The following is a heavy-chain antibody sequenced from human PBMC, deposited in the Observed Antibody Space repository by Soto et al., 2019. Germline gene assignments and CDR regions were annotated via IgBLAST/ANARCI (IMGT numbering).Heavy chain of an antibody. CDR1: GFIFRTHA. D-gene: IGHD3-10*02. V-gene: IGHV3-23*01. CDR3: AKDGGTYYDVPFAFDL. J-gene: IGHJ3*01. CDR2: ISADGNTK. Sequence: EVQLLESGGGLVQPGGSLRLSCAASGFIFRTHAMSWVRQTPGKGLEWVSVISADGNTKYHSDSVKGRFTISRDNSKTTLSLHMTSLRAEDTALYYCAKDGGTYYDVPFAFDLWGQGTVVTVSS.